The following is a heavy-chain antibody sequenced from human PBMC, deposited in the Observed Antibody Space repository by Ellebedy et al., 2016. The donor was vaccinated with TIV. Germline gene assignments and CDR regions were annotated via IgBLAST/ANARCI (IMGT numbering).Heavy chain of an antibody. J-gene: IGHJ6*01. CDR3: AAAHYYFYGKDV. V-gene: IGHV3-48*03. Sequence: PGGSLGLSCAASGFPFSSFEFNWVRQSPGKGLEWVSYISSSGTTKYYADSVKGRFTISRDNAKNSLYLQMNSLRAEDTAVYYCAAAHYYFYGKDVWGQGTRVTVSS. CDR2: ISSSGTTK. D-gene: IGHD2-15*01. CDR1: GFPFSSFE.